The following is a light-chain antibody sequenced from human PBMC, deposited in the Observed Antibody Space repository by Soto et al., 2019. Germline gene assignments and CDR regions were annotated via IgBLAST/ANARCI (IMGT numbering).Light chain of an antibody. V-gene: IGKV1-27*01. CDR3: QRYNRAPLT. CDR1: QGISTY. J-gene: IGKJ4*02. Sequence: DIQMTQSPSSLSASVGDRVTTTCRASQGISTYLAWYRQKPGKVPKLLIYAASTLQSGIPSRFSGSGSGTDFTLDISSLQPEDVATYYCQRYNRAPLTFGGGTKVEIK. CDR2: AAS.